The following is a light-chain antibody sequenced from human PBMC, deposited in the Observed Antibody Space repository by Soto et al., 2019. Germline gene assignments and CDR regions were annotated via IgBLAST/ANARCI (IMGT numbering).Light chain of an antibody. Sequence: EIVMTQSPATLSVSPGERATLSCRASQSVSSNLAWYQQKPGQAPRLLIYGASTRATGIPARFSGSGSWSVFTLTVLSLQSEDFALYYCQHYKKLPRTFGQGTKVEIK. V-gene: IGKV3-15*01. J-gene: IGKJ1*01. CDR2: GAS. CDR1: QSVSSN. CDR3: QHYKKLPRT.